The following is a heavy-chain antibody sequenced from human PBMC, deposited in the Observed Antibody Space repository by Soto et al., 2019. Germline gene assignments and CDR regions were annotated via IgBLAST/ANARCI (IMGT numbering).Heavy chain of an antibody. J-gene: IGHJ4*02. CDR2: ISTYNDNT. V-gene: IGHV1-18*01. Sequence: ASVKVSCKASGYTFTTYSISWVRQAPGQGLEWMGWISTYNDNTSYAQKLQGRVTMTTDTSTGTAYMELRSLRSDDTAVYYCARDLTISNWPTHFDYWGQGTLVTVSS. D-gene: IGHD6-13*01. CDR1: GYTFTTYS. CDR3: ARDLTISNWPTHFDY.